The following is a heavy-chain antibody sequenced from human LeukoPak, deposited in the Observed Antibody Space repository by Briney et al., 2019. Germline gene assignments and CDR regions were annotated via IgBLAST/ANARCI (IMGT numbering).Heavy chain of an antibody. Sequence: SETLSLTCAVSGYSISSGYYWGWIRPPPGKGLEWIGIIYHSGSTYYNPSLKSRVTISVDTAKNHFSLKLSSVTAADPAVYYCARAPPRADILTGYYLTRFDPWGQGTLVTVSS. CDR3: ARAPPRADILTGYYLTRFDP. CDR1: GYSISSGYY. J-gene: IGHJ5*02. CDR2: IYHSGST. D-gene: IGHD3-9*01. V-gene: IGHV4-38-2*01.